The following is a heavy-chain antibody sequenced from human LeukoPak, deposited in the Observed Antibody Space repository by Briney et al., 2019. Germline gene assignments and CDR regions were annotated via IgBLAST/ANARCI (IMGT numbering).Heavy chain of an antibody. D-gene: IGHD3-3*01. CDR1: GYTFTGYY. CDR3: ATETTYYDFWSGRDAFDV. CDR2: FDPEDGET. J-gene: IGHJ3*01. Sequence: RASVKVSCKASGYTFTGYYMHWVRQAPGQGLEWMGGFDPEDGETIYAQKFQGRVTMTEDTSTDTAYMELSSLRSEDTAVYYCATETTYYDFWSGRDAFDVWGQGTMVTVSS. V-gene: IGHV1-24*01.